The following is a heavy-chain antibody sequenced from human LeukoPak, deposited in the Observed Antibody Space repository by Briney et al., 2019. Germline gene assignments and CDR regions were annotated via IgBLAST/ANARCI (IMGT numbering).Heavy chain of an antibody. V-gene: IGHV3-11*04. Sequence: GGSLRLSCAASGFTFSDYYMSWIRQAPGKGLEWVSYISSSGSTIYYADSVKGLFTISRDNAKNSLYLQMNSLRAEDTAVYYCARDSRYSSTTDYWGQGTLVTVSS. CDR1: GFTFSDYY. J-gene: IGHJ4*02. CDR2: ISSSGSTI. D-gene: IGHD6-13*01. CDR3: ARDSRYSSTTDY.